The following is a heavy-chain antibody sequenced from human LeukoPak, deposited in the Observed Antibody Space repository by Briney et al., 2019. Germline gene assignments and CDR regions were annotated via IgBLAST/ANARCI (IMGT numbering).Heavy chain of an antibody. CDR1: GSSFTSYW. CDR3: ARPTYSSGWYEGPVDY. D-gene: IGHD6-19*01. CDR2: IYPGDSDT. J-gene: IGHJ4*02. Sequence: GESLKISCWDSGSSFTSYWIGWVRQMPGKGLEWMGIIYPGDSDTRYSPSFQGQVTISADKSISTAYLQWSSLKASDTAMYYCARPTYSSGWYEGPVDYWGQGTLVTVSS. V-gene: IGHV5-51*01.